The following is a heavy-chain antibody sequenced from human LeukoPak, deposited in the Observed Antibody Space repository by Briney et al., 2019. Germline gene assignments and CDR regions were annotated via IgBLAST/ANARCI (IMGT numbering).Heavy chain of an antibody. CDR3: AREGDILTGCFDY. J-gene: IGHJ4*02. CDR1: GFTFSGYS. Sequence: GGSLRLSCAASGFTFSGYSMNWVRQAPGKGLEWVSSISSSSIYIYYSYSVKGRFTISRDNAKNSLYLQMNSLRAEDTAVYYCAREGDILTGCFDYWGQGTLVTVSS. CDR2: ISSSSIYI. D-gene: IGHD3-9*01. V-gene: IGHV3-21*01.